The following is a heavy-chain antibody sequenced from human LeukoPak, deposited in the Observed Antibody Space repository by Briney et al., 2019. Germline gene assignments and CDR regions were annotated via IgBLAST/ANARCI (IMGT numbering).Heavy chain of an antibody. J-gene: IGHJ6*03. CDR1: GFTVSSNY. D-gene: IGHD6-13*01. CDR2: IYSGGST. Sequence: GGSLRLSCAASGFTVSSNYMSWVRQAPGKGLEWVSVIYSGGSTYYADSVKGRFTISRGNSKNTLYLQMNSLRAEDTAVYYCARSLAAAGPYYYYYCMDVWGKGTTVTVSS. V-gene: IGHV3-53*01. CDR3: ARSLAAAGPYYYYYCMDV.